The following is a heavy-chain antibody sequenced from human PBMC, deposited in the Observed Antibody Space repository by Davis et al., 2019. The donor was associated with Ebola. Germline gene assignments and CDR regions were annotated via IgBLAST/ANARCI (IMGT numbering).Heavy chain of an antibody. CDR2: ISYDGSNK. CDR3: ARDVADNGIDY. J-gene: IGHJ4*02. Sequence: PGGSLRLSCAASGFTFSSYAMHWVRQAPGKGLEWVAVISYDGSNKYHADSVKGRFTISRDNSKNTLYLQMNSLRAEDTAVYYCARDVADNGIDYWGQGTLVTVSS. CDR1: GFTFSSYA. V-gene: IGHV3-30-3*01. D-gene: IGHD1-26*01.